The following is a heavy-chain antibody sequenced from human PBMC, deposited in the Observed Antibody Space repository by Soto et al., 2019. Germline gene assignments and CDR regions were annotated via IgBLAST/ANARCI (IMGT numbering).Heavy chain of an antibody. J-gene: IGHJ4*02. V-gene: IGHV4-39*01. D-gene: IGHD6-19*01. Sequence: SETLSLTCTVSGGSISSSSYYWGWIRQPPGKGLEWIGSIYYSGSTYYNPSLKSRVTISVDTSKNQSSLKLSSVTAADTAVYYCPRHPRRGWYVDYWGQGTLVNVS. CDR2: IYYSGST. CDR1: GGSISSSSYY. CDR3: PRHPRRGWYVDY.